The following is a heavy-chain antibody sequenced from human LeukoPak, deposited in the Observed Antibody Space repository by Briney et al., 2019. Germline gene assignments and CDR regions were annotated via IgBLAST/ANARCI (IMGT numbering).Heavy chain of an antibody. Sequence: SVKVSCKASGGTFSSYAISWVRQAPGQGLEWMGGIIPIFGTANYAQKFQGRVTITTDESTSTAYMELSSLRSEDTAVYYCARDLGHTYYYDSSGSWFDPWGQGTLVTVSS. CDR1: GGTFSSYA. V-gene: IGHV1-69*05. J-gene: IGHJ5*02. CDR3: ARDLGHTYYYDSSGSWFDP. CDR2: IIPIFGTA. D-gene: IGHD3-22*01.